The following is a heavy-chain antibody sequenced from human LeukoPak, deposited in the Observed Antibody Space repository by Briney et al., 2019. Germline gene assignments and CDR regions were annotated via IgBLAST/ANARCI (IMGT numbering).Heavy chain of an antibody. CDR1: GFSSSSYA. CDR2: VSGSGDRM. V-gene: IGHV3-23*01. Sequence: GGSLRLSCAASGFSSSSYALNWVRQAPGKGLEWVATVSGSGDRMYHADSVKGRFTISRDNSKNTIYLQMNSLRAEDTALYYCAKAAAAPGFDFWGQGTLVTVSS. D-gene: IGHD6-13*01. CDR3: AKAAAAPGFDF. J-gene: IGHJ4*02.